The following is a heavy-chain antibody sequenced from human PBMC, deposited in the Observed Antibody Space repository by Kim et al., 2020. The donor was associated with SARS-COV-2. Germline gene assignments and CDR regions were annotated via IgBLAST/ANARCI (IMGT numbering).Heavy chain of an antibody. CDR1: GFTFSSYA. Sequence: GGSLRLSCAASGFTFSSYAMSWVRQAPGKGLEWVSAISGSGGSTYYADSVKGRFTISRDNSKNTLYLQMNSLRAEDTAVYYCAKALRGVKTYYYYYGMDVWGQGTTVTVSS. D-gene: IGHD3-10*01. V-gene: IGHV3-23*01. CDR2: ISGSGGST. J-gene: IGHJ6*02. CDR3: AKALRGVKTYYYYYGMDV.